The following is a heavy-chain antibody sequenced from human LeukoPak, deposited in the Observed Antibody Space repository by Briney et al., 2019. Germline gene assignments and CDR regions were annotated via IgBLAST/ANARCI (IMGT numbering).Heavy chain of an antibody. D-gene: IGHD6-13*01. V-gene: IGHV3-23*01. J-gene: IGHJ4*02. CDR3: AKDTGSSSWNYFDY. CDR2: ISGSGGST. CDR1: GFTFSSYA. Sequence: PGGSLRLSCAASGFTFSSYAMSWVRQAPGKGLEWVSAISGSGGSTYYADSVKGRFTISRDNSKNTLYLQMNSLRAEDTAFYYCAKDTGSSSWNYFDYWGQGTLVTVSS.